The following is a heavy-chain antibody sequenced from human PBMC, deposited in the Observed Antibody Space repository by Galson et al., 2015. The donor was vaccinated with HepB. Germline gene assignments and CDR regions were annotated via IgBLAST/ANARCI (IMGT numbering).Heavy chain of an antibody. CDR3: ARGRATYAFDI. CDR1: GFTFSGYS. J-gene: IGHJ3*02. D-gene: IGHD5-24*01. Sequence: SLRLSCAASGFTFSGYSMNWVRQAPGRRLEWVSYISSTSTTIHYADSVKGRFTISRDNAKNSLYLQLSNLRDEDTAVYYCARGRATYAFDIWGQGTMVTVSS. CDR2: ISSTSTTI. V-gene: IGHV3-48*02.